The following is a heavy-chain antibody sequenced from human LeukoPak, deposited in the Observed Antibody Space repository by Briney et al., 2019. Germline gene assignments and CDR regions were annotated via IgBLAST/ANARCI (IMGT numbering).Heavy chain of an antibody. CDR1: GFTFSTYA. J-gene: IGHJ4*02. Sequence: GGSLRLSCAASGFTFSTYAMSWVRQAPGKGLEWVSVISGSGGSTYYADSVKSRFTISRDNTTHTLYLQMNSLRAEDTAVYYCAKDLGGSSGWYYFDYWGQGTLVTVSA. V-gene: IGHV3-23*01. CDR2: ISGSGGST. D-gene: IGHD6-19*01. CDR3: AKDLGGSSGWYYFDY.